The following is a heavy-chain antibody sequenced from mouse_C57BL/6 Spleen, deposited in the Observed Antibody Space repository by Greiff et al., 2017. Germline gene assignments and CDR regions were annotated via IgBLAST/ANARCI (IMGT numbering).Heavy chain of an antibody. J-gene: IGHJ3*01. D-gene: IGHD1-1*01. CDR1: GYTFTDYY. CDR2: IYPGSGNT. Sequence: VQLQQSGAELVRPGASVKLSCKASGYTFTDYYINWVKQRPGQGLEWIARIYPGSGNTYYNEKFKGKATLTAEKSSSTAYMQLSSLTSEDSAVYFCAREGYYGSSSWFAYWGNGTLVTVSA. V-gene: IGHV1-76*01. CDR3: AREGYYGSSSWFAY.